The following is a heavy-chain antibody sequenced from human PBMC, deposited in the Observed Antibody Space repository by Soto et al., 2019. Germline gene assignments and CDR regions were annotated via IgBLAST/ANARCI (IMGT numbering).Heavy chain of an antibody. Sequence: ASVKVSCKASGYTFSSYAMHWVRQAPGQRLEWMGWINAGYGNTKSSQKFQDRVTISRDTSASTAYMELTSLRSEDTAVYFCARATPAGSAGFWGQGTLVTVSS. J-gene: IGHJ4*02. D-gene: IGHD2-2*01. CDR1: GYTFSSYA. CDR2: INAGYGNT. CDR3: ARATPAGSAGF. V-gene: IGHV1-3*01.